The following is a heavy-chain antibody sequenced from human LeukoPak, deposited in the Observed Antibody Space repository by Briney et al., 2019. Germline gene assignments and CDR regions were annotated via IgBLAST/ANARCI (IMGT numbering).Heavy chain of an antibody. CDR2: IYTSGST. Sequence: PSETLSLTCTVSGGPISSYYWSWIRQPPGKGLEWIGYIYTSGSTNYNPSLKSRVTISVDTSKNQFSLKLSSVTAADTAVYYCARSAPYYYYMDVWGKGTTVTVSS. CDR3: ARSAPYYYYMDV. V-gene: IGHV4-4*09. J-gene: IGHJ6*03. CDR1: GGPISSYY.